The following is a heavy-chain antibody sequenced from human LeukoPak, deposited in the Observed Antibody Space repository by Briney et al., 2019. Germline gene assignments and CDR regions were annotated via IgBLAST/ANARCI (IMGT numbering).Heavy chain of an antibody. J-gene: IGHJ4*02. CDR2: INAGNGDT. V-gene: IGHV1-3*01. CDR1: GYTFTSYA. D-gene: IGHD5-18*01. CDR3: AREDTAFDY. Sequence: ASVKVSCKASGYTFTSYAMHWVRQAPGQRLEWMEWINAGNGDTKYSQRLQGRVTISRDTSASTAYMELSSLRSEDTAVYYCAREDTAFDYWGQGTLVTVSS.